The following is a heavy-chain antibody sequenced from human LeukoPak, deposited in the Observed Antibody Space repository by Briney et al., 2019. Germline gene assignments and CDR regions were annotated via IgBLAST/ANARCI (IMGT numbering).Heavy chain of an antibody. D-gene: IGHD3-10*01. J-gene: IGHJ5*02. CDR1: GFTFSSYG. V-gene: IGHV3-30*03. CDR2: ISYDGSNK. Sequence: GGSLRLSCAASGFTFSSYGMHWVSQAPGKGLEWVAVISYDGSNKYYADSVKGRFTISRDNSKNTLYLQMNSLRAEDTAVYYCATRITMVRGVMNWFDPWGQGTLVTVSS. CDR3: ATRITMVRGVMNWFDP.